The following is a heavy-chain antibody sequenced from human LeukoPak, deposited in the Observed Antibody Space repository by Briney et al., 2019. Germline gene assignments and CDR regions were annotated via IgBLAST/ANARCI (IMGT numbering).Heavy chain of an antibody. CDR1: GYNFPNYW. V-gene: IGHV5-51*01. CDR2: IYPGDSET. D-gene: IGHD1-26*01. J-gene: IGHJ4*02. CDR3: ARGKGATGPFDY. Sequence: GESLKISCKGSGYNFPNYWIGWVRQMPGKGLEWMGVIYPGDSETRYSPSFQGQVTISADKSISTAYLQWSSLKASDTAMYYCARGKGATGPFDYWGQGTLVTVSS.